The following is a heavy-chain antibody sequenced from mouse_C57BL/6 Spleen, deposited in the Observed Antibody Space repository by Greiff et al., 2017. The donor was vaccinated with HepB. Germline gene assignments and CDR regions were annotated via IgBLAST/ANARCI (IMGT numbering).Heavy chain of an antibody. CDR2: ISSGGSYT. Sequence: EVMLVESGGDLVKPGGSLKLSCAASGFTFSSYGMSWVRQTPDKRLEWVATISSGGSYTYYPDSVKGRFTISRDNAKNTLYLQMSSLKSEDTAMYYCARRRDYGGFAYWGQGTLVTVSA. CDR1: GFTFSSYG. V-gene: IGHV5-6*02. D-gene: IGHD2-4*01. CDR3: ARRRDYGGFAY. J-gene: IGHJ3*01.